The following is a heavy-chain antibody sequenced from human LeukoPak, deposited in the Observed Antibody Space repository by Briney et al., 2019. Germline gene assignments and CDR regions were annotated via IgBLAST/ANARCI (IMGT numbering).Heavy chain of an antibody. D-gene: IGHD3-22*01. Sequence: ASVKVSCKASGYPFTSYGISWVRQAPGQGLDWMGWVSSCNDNTNHAQKFQGRVTMTTDTSTSTAYMELRSLRSDDTAVYYCARDYHDSSGYRHYYVMDVWGQGTTVTVSS. CDR1: GYPFTSYG. V-gene: IGHV1-18*01. CDR2: VSSCNDNT. J-gene: IGHJ6*02. CDR3: ARDYHDSSGYRHYYVMDV.